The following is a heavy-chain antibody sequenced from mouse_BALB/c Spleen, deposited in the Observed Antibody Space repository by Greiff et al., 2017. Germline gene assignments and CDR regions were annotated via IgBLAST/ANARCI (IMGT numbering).Heavy chain of an antibody. CDR1: GYSITSDYA. J-gene: IGHJ3*01. D-gene: IGHD2-4*01. Sequence: EVKLMESGPGLVKPSQSLSLTCTVTGYSITSDYAWNWIRQFPGNTLEWMGYISYSGSTSYNPSLKSRISITRDTSKNQFFLQLNSVTTEDTATYYCARGSTMITPAWFAYWGQGTLVTVSA. CDR2: ISYSGST. CDR3: ARGSTMITPAWFAY. V-gene: IGHV3-2*02.